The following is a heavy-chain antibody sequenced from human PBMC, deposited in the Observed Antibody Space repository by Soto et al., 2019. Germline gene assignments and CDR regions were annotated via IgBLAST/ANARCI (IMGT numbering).Heavy chain of an antibody. CDR1: GGSFSGHS. CDR2: INHSGRV. D-gene: IGHD3-22*01. Sequence: PSETLSLTCAVYGGSFSGHSWTWIRQSPGNGLEWIGDINHSGRVNYSPSLKSRVTISLDTSKNQFSLTLSAVTAADTAMYYCSTRAYDTNGYYRFDPWGQGTLVTSPQ. V-gene: IGHV4-34*01. J-gene: IGHJ5*01. CDR3: STRAYDTNGYYRFDP.